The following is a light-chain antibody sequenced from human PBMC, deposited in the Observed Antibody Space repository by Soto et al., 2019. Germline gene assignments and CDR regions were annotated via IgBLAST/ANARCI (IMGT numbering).Light chain of an antibody. CDR2: DAS. CDR1: QAIYTY. V-gene: IGKV1-9*01. Sequence: DIQLTQSPSFLSASVGDRVTITCRASQAIYTYLAWYQQKPGKAPKLLIYDASTLKSGVPSRFSGSGSGTEFSLTISNLQPEDFATYYCQHLNSYPLTFGGGTKVEIK. J-gene: IGKJ4*01. CDR3: QHLNSYPLT.